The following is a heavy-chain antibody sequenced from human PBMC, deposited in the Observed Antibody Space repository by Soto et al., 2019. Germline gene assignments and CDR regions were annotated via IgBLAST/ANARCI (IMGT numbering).Heavy chain of an antibody. CDR1: GYGFRSYW. Sequence: GESLKISCKTAGYGFRSYWIAWVRQMPGKGLEWMGMIYPGDSDTRYSPSFKGQVTISADKSISTAYLQWNNLKASDTAMYYCARPKGGMNPLDYWGQGTLVTVSS. CDR3: ARPKGGMNPLDY. J-gene: IGHJ4*02. CDR2: IYPGDSDT. V-gene: IGHV5-51*01. D-gene: IGHD2-15*01.